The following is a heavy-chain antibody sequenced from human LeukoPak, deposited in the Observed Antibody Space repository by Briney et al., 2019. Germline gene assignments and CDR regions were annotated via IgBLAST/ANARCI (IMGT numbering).Heavy chain of an antibody. Sequence: GGSLRLSCAASGFTFSSYDMTWVRQAPGRGLEWVSSIRPSGDSTYYADSVKGRFTISRDNSKNTLYLQMNSLRAEDTAVYYCAKSPLTNFYASIDYWGQGTLVTVSS. CDR2: IRPSGDST. CDR3: AKSPLTNFYASIDY. V-gene: IGHV3-23*01. CDR1: GFTFSSYD. J-gene: IGHJ4*02. D-gene: IGHD2/OR15-2a*01.